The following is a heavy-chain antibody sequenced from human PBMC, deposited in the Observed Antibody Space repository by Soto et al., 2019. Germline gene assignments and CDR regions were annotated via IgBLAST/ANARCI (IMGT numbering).Heavy chain of an antibody. CDR2: ISGSGINT. D-gene: IGHD3-10*01. V-gene: IGHV3-23*01. CDR3: AKGGGSGNLNYYFDF. Sequence: VQLLESGGGLVQPGGSLRPSCAASGFTFSSYAMRWVRQAPGKGLEWVSAISGSGINTYYADSVNGRFTISRDNSKTTLYLQMYSLRAEDTAVYYCAKGGGSGNLNYYFDFWGQGTLVTVS. CDR1: GFTFSSYA. J-gene: IGHJ4*02.